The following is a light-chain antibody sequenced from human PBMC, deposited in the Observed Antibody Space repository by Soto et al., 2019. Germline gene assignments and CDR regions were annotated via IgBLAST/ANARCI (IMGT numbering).Light chain of an antibody. CDR3: LQSIHLPIT. Sequence: DIVMTQTPLSLSVTPGQPASISCKTSQSLLLIKGRTYLYWYLQKPGQPPELLIYAVSNRFSGVPDRVSVTGSGTDFTLKISRVEAEDVGVYYGLQSIHLPITFGQGTRLEIK. J-gene: IGKJ5*01. CDR1: QSLLLIKGRTY. V-gene: IGKV2D-29*01. CDR2: AVS.